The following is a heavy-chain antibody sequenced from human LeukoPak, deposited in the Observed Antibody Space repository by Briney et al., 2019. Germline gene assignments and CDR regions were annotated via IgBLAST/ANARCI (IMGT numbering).Heavy chain of an antibody. Sequence: ASVKVSCKASGYTFTGYYMHWVRQAPGQGLEWMGWINPNSGGTNYAQKFQGRVTMTRDTSISTAYMELSRLRSDDTAVYYCAREITYYYDSSGYYPPGYWGQGTLVTVSS. CDR2: INPNSGGT. CDR1: GYTFTGYY. D-gene: IGHD3-22*01. V-gene: IGHV1-2*02. J-gene: IGHJ4*02. CDR3: AREITYYYDSSGYYPPGY.